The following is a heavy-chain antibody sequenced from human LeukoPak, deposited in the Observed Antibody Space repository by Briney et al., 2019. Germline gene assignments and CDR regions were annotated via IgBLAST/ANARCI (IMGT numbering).Heavy chain of an antibody. CDR1: GVSISSYY. CDR3: ARVGYSYAFDP. V-gene: IGHV4-59*08. J-gene: IGHJ5*02. CDR2: IYYSGNT. D-gene: IGHD5-18*01. Sequence: PSETLSLTCTVSGVSISSYYWSWIRQPPGKGLEWIGYIYYSGNTNYNPSLKSRVTISIDTSKNQFFLKLSSVSAADTAVYYCARVGYSYAFDPWGQGDLVTVSS.